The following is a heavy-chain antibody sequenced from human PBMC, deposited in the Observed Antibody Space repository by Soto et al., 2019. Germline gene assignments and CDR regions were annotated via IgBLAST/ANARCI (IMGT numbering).Heavy chain of an antibody. CDR1: GFTFSSYG. V-gene: IGHV3-33*01. Sequence: QVQLVESGGGVVQPGRSLRLSCAASGFTFSSYGMHWVRQAPGKGLEWVAVIWYDGSNKYYADSVKGRFTISRDNSKNTLYLQMNSLRAEDTAVYYCARDSAAREGLDYWGQGTLVTVSS. CDR3: ARDSAAREGLDY. CDR2: IWYDGSNK. J-gene: IGHJ4*02. D-gene: IGHD6-6*01.